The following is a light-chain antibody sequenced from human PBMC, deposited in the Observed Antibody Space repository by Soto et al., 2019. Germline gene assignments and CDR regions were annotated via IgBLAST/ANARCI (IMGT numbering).Light chain of an antibody. Sequence: IVLTQSPGTLSVSPGETVTLSCRASQSVTSSNLAWYQQKPGQAPRLLIYGASYTATGIADKFSGGGSGAEFSLTISRLEPEDFAVYYCQHYGASHYMFGQGTKLEIK. CDR3: QHYGASHYM. V-gene: IGKV3-20*01. CDR2: GAS. CDR1: QSVTSSN. J-gene: IGKJ2*01.